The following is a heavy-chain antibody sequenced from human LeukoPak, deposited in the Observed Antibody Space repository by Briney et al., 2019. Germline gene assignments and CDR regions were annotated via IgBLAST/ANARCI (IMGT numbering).Heavy chain of an antibody. CDR1: GGTFSSYA. J-gene: IGHJ3*02. V-gene: IGHV1-69*05. D-gene: IGHD3-22*01. CDR2: IIPILGTA. Sequence: GASVRVSCKASGGTFSSYAISWVRQAPGQGLEWMGGIIPILGTANYAQKFQGRVTITTDESTSTAYMELSSLRSEDTAVYYCARDRGSSGLGAFDIWGQGTMVTVSS. CDR3: ARDRGSSGLGAFDI.